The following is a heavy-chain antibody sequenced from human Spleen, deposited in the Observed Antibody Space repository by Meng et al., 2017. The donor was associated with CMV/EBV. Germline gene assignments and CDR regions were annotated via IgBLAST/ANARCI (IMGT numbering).Heavy chain of an antibody. J-gene: IGHJ4*02. V-gene: IGHV1-58*01. CDR3: AADLSWELLPLEFDF. CDR2: IIFGSGNT. Sequence: AVKVSCQASGFTFSRPAVQWVRQARGQRLEWIGWIIFGSGNTNYAQKFQERVTITRDVSTSTAYLEMSSLRSEDTAIYYCAADLSWELLPLEFDFWGQGTLVTVSS. CDR1: GFTFSRPA. D-gene: IGHD2-15*01.